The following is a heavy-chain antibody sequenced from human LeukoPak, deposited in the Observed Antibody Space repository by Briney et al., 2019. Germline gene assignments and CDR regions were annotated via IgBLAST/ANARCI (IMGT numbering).Heavy chain of an antibody. CDR2: ISGSGGST. J-gene: IGHJ6*02. Sequence: QTGGSLRLSCAACGFTFSSYAMSWVRQAPGKGLEWVSAISGSGGSTYYADSVKGWFTISRDNSKNTLYLQMNSLRAEDTAVYCCAKVSPYSSGWSKIYYYYYGMDVWGQGTTVTVSS. CDR1: GFTFSSYA. D-gene: IGHD6-19*01. CDR3: AKVSPYSSGWSKIYYYYYGMDV. V-gene: IGHV3-23*01.